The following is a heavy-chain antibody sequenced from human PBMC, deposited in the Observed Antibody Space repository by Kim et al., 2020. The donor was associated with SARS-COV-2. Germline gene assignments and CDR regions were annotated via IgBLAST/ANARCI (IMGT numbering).Heavy chain of an antibody. V-gene: IGHV3-23*01. Sequence: GGSLRLSCAASGFTFSSYAMSWVRQAPGKGLEWVSAISGSGGSTYYADSVKGRFTISRDNSKNTLYLQMNSLRAEDTAVYYCAKGPSPILRFLEWSNLDQYYFDYWGQGTLVTVSS. CDR1: GFTFSSYA. CDR2: ISGSGGST. CDR3: AKGPSPILRFLEWSNLDQYYFDY. D-gene: IGHD3-3*01. J-gene: IGHJ4*02.